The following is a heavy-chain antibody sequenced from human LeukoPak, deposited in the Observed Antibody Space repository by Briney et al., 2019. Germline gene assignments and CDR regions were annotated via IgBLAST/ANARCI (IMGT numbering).Heavy chain of an antibody. CDR3: AREGIRGGWYYDSNGPYYFDY. V-gene: IGHV1-69*04. Sequence: ASVKVSCKASGGTFSSYAISWVRQAPGQGLEWMGRIIPILGIANYAQKFQGRVTITADKSTSTAYMELSSLRSEDTAVYYCAREGIRGGWYYDSNGPYYFDYWGQGTLVTVSS. CDR1: GGTFSSYA. D-gene: IGHD3-22*01. CDR2: IIPILGIA. J-gene: IGHJ4*02.